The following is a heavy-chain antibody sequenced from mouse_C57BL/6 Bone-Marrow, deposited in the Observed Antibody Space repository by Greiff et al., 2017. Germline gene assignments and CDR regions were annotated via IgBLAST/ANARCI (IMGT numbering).Heavy chain of an antibody. CDR2: IDPSDSYT. Sequence: QVQLQQPGAELVRPGTSVKLSCKASGYTFTSYWMHWVKQRPGQGLEWIGVIDPSDSYTNYNQKFKGKATLTVDTSSSTAYMQLSSLTSEDSAVYYCASLLLRPSDWGQGTLVTVSA. CDR3: ASLLLRPSD. CDR1: GYTFTSYW. V-gene: IGHV1-59*01. J-gene: IGHJ3*01. D-gene: IGHD1-2*01.